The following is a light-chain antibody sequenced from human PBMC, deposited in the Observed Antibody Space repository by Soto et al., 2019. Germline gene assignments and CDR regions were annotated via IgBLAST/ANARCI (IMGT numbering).Light chain of an antibody. CDR1: QSISSW. J-gene: IGKJ1*01. V-gene: IGKV1-5*03. CDR2: KAS. CDR3: QKYNRYAWT. Sequence: DIKMTQSPSTLSASVGDRVTITCRASQSISSWLAWYHQNPGKAPKLLIYKASSLESGVTSRFSGSGSGTEFMRTISSLQPDDIAAYYCQKYNRYAWTLGPGSKV.